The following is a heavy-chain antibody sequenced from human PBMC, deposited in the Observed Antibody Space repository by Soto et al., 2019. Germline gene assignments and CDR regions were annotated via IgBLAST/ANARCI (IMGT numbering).Heavy chain of an antibody. J-gene: IGHJ4*02. CDR2: IWYDGSNK. V-gene: IGHV3-33*01. CDR3: AREGYYYDSSGDPTCFHY. Sequence: PGGSLRLSCAASGFTFSSYGMHWVRQAPGKGLEWVAVIWYDGSNKYYADSVKGRFTISRDNSKNTLYLQMNSLRAEDTAVYYCAREGYYYDSSGDPTCFHYWGQGT. CDR1: GFTFSSYG. D-gene: IGHD3-22*01.